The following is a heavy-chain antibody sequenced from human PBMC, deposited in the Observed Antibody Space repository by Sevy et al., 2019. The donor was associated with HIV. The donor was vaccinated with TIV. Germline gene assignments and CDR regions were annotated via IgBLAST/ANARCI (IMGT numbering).Heavy chain of an antibody. CDR2: INLDGSET. CDR3: ARLFYGSADY. CDR1: GFTFSSYW. J-gene: IGHJ4*02. V-gene: IGHV3-7*01. D-gene: IGHD3-10*01. Sequence: GGSLRLSCAASGFTFSSYWMSWVRQAPGKGLEWMATINLDGSETFYVDSVKGRFTISRHNPRKSVYLQMTSLSAEVTAVYDCARLFYGSADYWGQGTLVTVSS.